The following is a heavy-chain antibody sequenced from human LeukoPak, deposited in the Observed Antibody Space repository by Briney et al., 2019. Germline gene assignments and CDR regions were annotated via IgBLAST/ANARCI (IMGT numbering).Heavy chain of an antibody. D-gene: IGHD1-26*01. Sequence: SETLSLTCTVSGGSVSSGSYYWSWIRQPPGKGLEWIGYIYYSGSTNYNPSLKSRVTISVDTSKNQFSLKLSSVTAADTAVYYCARERDSGSYYSFDYWGQGTLVTVS. CDR2: IYYSGST. CDR1: GGSVSSGSYY. CDR3: ARERDSGSYYSFDY. J-gene: IGHJ4*02. V-gene: IGHV4-61*01.